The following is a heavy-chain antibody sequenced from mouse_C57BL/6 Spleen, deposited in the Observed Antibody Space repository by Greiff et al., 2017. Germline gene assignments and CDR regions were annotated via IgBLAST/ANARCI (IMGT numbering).Heavy chain of an antibody. CDR2: IYPRSGNT. Sequence: QVHVKQSGAELARPGASVKLSCKASGYTFTSYGISWVKQRTGQGLEWIGEIYPRSGNTYYNEKFKGKATLTADKSSSTAYMGLRSLTSEDSAVYFCARGGITTVVDTRGFDYWGQGTTLTVSS. CDR3: ARGGITTVVDTRGFDY. J-gene: IGHJ2*01. D-gene: IGHD1-1*01. V-gene: IGHV1-81*01. CDR1: GYTFTSYG.